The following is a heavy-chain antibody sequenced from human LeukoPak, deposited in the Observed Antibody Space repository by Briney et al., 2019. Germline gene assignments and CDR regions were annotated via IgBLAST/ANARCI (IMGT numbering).Heavy chain of an antibody. V-gene: IGHV3-33*01. CDR3: ARRPYCSGGSCYPTANYYYYGMDV. CDR1: GFTFSSYG. CDR2: MWDDRNNN. J-gene: IGHJ6*02. D-gene: IGHD2-15*01. Sequence: GGSLRLSCAASGFTFSSYGMHWVRQAPGKGLEWVAVMWDDRNNNNYADSVKGRFTISRDNSKNTLYLQMNSLRAEDTAVYYCARRPYCSGGSCYPTANYYYYGMDVWGQGTTVTV.